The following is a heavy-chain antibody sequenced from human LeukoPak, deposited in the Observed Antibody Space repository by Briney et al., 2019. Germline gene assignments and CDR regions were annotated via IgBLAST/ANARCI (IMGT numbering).Heavy chain of an antibody. D-gene: IGHD6-19*01. V-gene: IGHV4-34*01. CDR2: INHSGST. J-gene: IGHJ5*02. Sequence: SETLSLTCAVYGGSFSGYYWSWIRQPPGKGLEWIGEINHSGSTNYNPSLKSRVTISVDTSKNQFSLKLSSVTAADTAVYYCAKRHSSGWFGGGNWFDPRGQGTLVTVSS. CDR3: AKRHSSGWFGGGNWFDP. CDR1: GGSFSGYY.